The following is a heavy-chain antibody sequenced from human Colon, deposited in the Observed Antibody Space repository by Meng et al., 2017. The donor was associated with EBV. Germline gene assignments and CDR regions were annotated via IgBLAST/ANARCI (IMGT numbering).Heavy chain of an antibody. CDR1: GGSLSGYY. D-gene: IGHD7-27*01. CDR3: SRGVDSYKLGNL. V-gene: IGHV4-34*01. Sequence: GQLYTWGAGVLTPSHTLPLSCCVYGGSLSGYYCSWIRQSPGRGLEWIGEIHPSGSIFYNPSLQSRVTISVDTSKNQFSLNLNSVTAADTAVYFCSRGVDSYKLGNLWGRGTLVTVSS. J-gene: IGHJ2*01. CDR2: IHPSGSI.